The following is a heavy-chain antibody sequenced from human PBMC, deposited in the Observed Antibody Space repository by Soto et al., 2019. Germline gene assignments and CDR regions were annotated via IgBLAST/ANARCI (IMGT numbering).Heavy chain of an antibody. CDR1: GFTFSTYW. Sequence: GGSLRLSCAASGFTFSTYWMSWVRQAPGKGLEWVANINQDGSEKYYVDSVKGRFTISRDNAKNSLYLQMNSLRAEDTAVYYCASRVYDILTGHDAFDIWGQGTMVTVSS. CDR3: ASRVYDILTGHDAFDI. CDR2: INQDGSEK. J-gene: IGHJ3*02. V-gene: IGHV3-7*03. D-gene: IGHD3-9*01.